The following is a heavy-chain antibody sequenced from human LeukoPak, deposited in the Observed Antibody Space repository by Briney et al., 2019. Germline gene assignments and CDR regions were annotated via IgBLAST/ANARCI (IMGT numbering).Heavy chain of an antibody. CDR2: VYYSGST. Sequence: PSETLSLTCTVSGDSISSYFWSWIRQPPGKVLEWIGYVYYSGSTNYNPSLKSRVTISVDTSKNQFSLNLRSVTAADTAVYYCARGPFRDSSSWYYFDYWGQGTLVTVSS. CDR1: GDSISSYF. D-gene: IGHD6-13*01. V-gene: IGHV4-59*01. CDR3: ARGPFRDSSSWYYFDY. J-gene: IGHJ4*02.